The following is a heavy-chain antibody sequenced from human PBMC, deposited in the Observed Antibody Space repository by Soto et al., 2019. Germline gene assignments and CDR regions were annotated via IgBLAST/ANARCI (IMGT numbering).Heavy chain of an antibody. Sequence: GASVKVSCKASGYTFTSYGISWVRQATGQGLEWMGWMNPNSGNTGYAQKFQGRVTMTRNTSISTAYMELSSLRSEDTAVYYCARRPGSGSGGPYYFDYWGQGTLVTVSS. D-gene: IGHD3-10*01. V-gene: IGHV1-8*02. CDR2: MNPNSGNT. J-gene: IGHJ4*02. CDR1: GYTFTSYG. CDR3: ARRPGSGSGGPYYFDY.